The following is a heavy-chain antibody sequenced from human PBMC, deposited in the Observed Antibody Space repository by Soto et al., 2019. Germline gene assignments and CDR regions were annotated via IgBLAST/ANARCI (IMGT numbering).Heavy chain of an antibody. J-gene: IGHJ6*02. Sequence: ASVKVSCKASGYTFTGCYMHWVRQAPGQGLEWMGWINPNSGGTNYAQKFQGRVTMTRDTSISTAYMELSRLRSDDTAVYYCARVVVVPAANYYYYGMDVWGQGTTVTVS. CDR2: INPNSGGT. CDR3: ARVVVVPAANYYYYGMDV. CDR1: GYTFTGCY. V-gene: IGHV1-2*02. D-gene: IGHD2-2*01.